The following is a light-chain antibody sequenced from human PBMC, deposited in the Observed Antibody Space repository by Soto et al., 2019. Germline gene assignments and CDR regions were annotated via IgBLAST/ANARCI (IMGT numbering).Light chain of an antibody. V-gene: IGLV1-40*01. Sequence: SVLTQPPPVSGAPGQRVTISRPGSSSNIGAGYDVHWYQQLPGTAPKLLIYGNSNRPSGVPDRFSGSKSGTSASLAITGLQAEDEADYYCQSYDSSLSGSYVFGTGTKVTVL. CDR3: QSYDSSLSGSYV. CDR1: SSNIGAGYD. J-gene: IGLJ1*01. CDR2: GNS.